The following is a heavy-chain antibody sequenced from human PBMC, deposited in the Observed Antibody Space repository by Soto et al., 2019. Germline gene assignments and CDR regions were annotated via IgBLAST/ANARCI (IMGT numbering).Heavy chain of an antibody. CDR2: VSVSGNA. CDR3: ARALGGVSSSGMDV. D-gene: IGHD3-3*01. V-gene: IGHV4-31*11. Sequence: QLQESGPGLVAPSQTLSLRCAVSGDSIGSGAFYWTWVRQVPGKGLEWIGFVSVSGNAFYNPSLQSRVAISIETSENQLSLRLLSVTAADAAVYFCARALGGVSSSGMDVWGQGTTVTVSS. CDR1: GDSIGSGAFY. J-gene: IGHJ6*02.